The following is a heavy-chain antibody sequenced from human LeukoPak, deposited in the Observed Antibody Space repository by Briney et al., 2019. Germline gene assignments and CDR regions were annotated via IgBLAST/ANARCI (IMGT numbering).Heavy chain of an antibody. CDR1: GGSFSGYH. D-gene: IGHD4-17*01. CDR2: INHSGST. V-gene: IGHV4-34*01. J-gene: IGHJ4*02. CDR3: AREKATVTTWIDY. Sequence: PSETLSLTCAVYGGSFSGYHWSWIRQPPGKGLEWIGEINHSGSTNYNPSLKSRVTISVDTSKNQFSLKLSSVTAADTAVYYCAREKATVTTWIDYWGQGTLVTVSS.